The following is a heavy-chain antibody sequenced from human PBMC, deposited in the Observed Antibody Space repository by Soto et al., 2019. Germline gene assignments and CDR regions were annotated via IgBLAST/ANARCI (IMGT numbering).Heavy chain of an antibody. CDR2: ISPSSGGA. J-gene: IGHJ5*02. CDR3: ARRQGEDFWTRSSNWFDP. D-gene: IGHD3-3*01. Sequence: ASLNVSCEASGYTFTGYYIHWVRQAPVQGLEWMGWISPSSGGADDAQRVQGWVTMTRDTSISTAYMELRRLRADDTAVYYCARRQGEDFWTRSSNWFDPLGQGTLVTVFS. V-gene: IGHV1-2*04. CDR1: GYTFTGYY.